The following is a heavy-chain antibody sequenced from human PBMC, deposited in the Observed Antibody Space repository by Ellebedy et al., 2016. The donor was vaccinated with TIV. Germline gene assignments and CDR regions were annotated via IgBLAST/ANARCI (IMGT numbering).Heavy chain of an antibody. V-gene: IGHV4-39*01. CDR2: IYYSGST. J-gene: IGHJ4*02. Sequence: SETLSLTXTVSGGSISSSSYYWGWIRQPPGKGLEWIGSIYYSGSTYYNPSLKSRVTISVDTSKNQFSLKLSSVTAADTAAYYCARHLYSSSWFDYWGQGTLVTVSS. CDR3: ARHLYSSSWFDY. CDR1: GGSISSSSYY. D-gene: IGHD6-6*01.